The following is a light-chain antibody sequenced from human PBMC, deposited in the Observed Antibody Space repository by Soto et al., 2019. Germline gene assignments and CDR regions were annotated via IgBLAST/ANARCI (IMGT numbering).Light chain of an antibody. CDR1: QSVLYSSNNKNY. CDR3: QQYYSTPSYT. Sequence: DIVMTQSPDSLAVSLGERATINCKSSQSVLYSSNNKNYLAWYQQKPGQPPKLLIYWASIRQSGVPDRFSGSESGIDFTLNISKLQAEDVAVYYCQQYYSTPSYTFGQGTKLEIK. CDR2: WAS. J-gene: IGKJ2*01. V-gene: IGKV4-1*01.